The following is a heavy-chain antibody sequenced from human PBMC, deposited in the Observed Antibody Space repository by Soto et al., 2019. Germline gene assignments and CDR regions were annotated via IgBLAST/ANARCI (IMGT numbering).Heavy chain of an antibody. D-gene: IGHD3-22*01. Sequence: PSETLSLICTVSGGSISSGDYYWSWIRQPPGKGLEWIGYIYYSGSTYYNPSLKSRVTISVDTSKNQFSLKLSSVTAADTAVYYCAREGPEYYYDSSGYYSFDYWGQGTLVTVSS. CDR3: AREGPEYYYDSSGYYSFDY. V-gene: IGHV4-30-4*01. J-gene: IGHJ4*02. CDR2: IYYSGST. CDR1: GGSISSGDYY.